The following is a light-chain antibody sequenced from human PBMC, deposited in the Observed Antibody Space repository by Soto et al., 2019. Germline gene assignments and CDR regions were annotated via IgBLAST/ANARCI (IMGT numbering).Light chain of an antibody. Sequence: QAVVTQPPSLSGAPGQGVTISCTGGSSNIGAGYDVHWYQQFPGTAPRLLVYANTNRPSGIPDRFSGSKSGASASLVITGLQSEDEAHYYCQSYDSRLSGSKVFGGGTKLTVL. CDR2: ANT. J-gene: IGLJ3*02. V-gene: IGLV1-40*01. CDR3: QSYDSRLSGSKV. CDR1: SSNIGAGYD.